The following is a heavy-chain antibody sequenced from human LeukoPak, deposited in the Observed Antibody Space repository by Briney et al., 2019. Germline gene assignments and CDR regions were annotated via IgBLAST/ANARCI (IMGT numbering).Heavy chain of an antibody. V-gene: IGHV1-18*01. CDR2: ISAYNGNT. CDR3: ARLPHTWELLGWFDY. D-gene: IGHD1-26*01. CDR1: GYTFTSYG. Sequence: GASVKVSCKASGYTFTSYGISWVRQAPGQGLEWMGWISAYNGNTNYAQKLQGRVTMTTDTSTSTAYMELRSLRPDDTAVYYCARLPHTWELLGWFDYWGQGTLVTVSS. J-gene: IGHJ4*02.